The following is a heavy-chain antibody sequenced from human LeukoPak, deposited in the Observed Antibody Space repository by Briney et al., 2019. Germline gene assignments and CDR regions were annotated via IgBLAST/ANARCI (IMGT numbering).Heavy chain of an antibody. CDR3: ARDRDSSGWYDY. D-gene: IGHD6-19*01. J-gene: IGHJ4*02. CDR2: ISSSSSYI. Sequence: PGGSLRLSCAASGFTFSSYSMNWVRQAPGKGLEWVSYISSSSSYIYYADSVKGRFTISTDNAKNSLYLQMNRLRAEDTAVYYCARDRDSSGWYDYWGQGTLVTVSS. CDR1: GFTFSSYS. V-gene: IGHV3-21*01.